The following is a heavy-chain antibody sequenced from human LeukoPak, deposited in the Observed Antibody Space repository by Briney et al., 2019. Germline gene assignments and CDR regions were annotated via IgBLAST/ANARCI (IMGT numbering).Heavy chain of an antibody. J-gene: IGHJ4*02. V-gene: IGHV3-11*04. Sequence: GGSLRLSCAASGFTFSDYYMSWIRQAPGKGLEWVSYISSSGSTIYYADSVKGRFTISGDNAKNSLYLQMNSLRAEDTAVYYCARVGDYYDSSGYYLKDYWGQGTLVTVSS. D-gene: IGHD3-22*01. CDR1: GFTFSDYY. CDR2: ISSSGSTI. CDR3: ARVGDYYDSSGYYLKDY.